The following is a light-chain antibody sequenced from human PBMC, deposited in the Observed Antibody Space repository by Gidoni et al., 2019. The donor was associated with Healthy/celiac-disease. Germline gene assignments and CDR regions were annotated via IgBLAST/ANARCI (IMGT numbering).Light chain of an antibody. CDR2: DVS. Sequence: QYALTQPASVSGSPGQSITISCTGTSSDVGGYNYVSWYQQHPGKAPKLMIYDVSNRPPGVSNRFSGSKSGNTASLTISGLQAEDEADYYCSSYTSSSTLVVFGGGTKLTVL. V-gene: IGLV2-14*01. CDR3: SSYTSSSTLVV. CDR1: SSDVGGYNY. J-gene: IGLJ2*01.